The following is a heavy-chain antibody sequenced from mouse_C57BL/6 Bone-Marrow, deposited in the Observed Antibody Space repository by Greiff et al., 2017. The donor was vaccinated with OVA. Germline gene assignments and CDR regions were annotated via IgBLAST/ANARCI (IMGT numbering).Heavy chain of an antibody. D-gene: IGHD1-1*01. CDR2: IYPGSGST. CDR1: GYTFTSYW. CDR3: ARFATVVATGYFDV. J-gene: IGHJ1*03. V-gene: IGHV1-55*01. Sequence: QVQLQQPGAELVKPGASVKMSCKASGYTFTSYWITWVKQRPGQGLEWIGDIYPGSGSTNYNEKFKSKATRTVDTSSSTAYMQLSSLTSEDSAVYYCARFATVVATGYFDVWGTGTTVTVSS.